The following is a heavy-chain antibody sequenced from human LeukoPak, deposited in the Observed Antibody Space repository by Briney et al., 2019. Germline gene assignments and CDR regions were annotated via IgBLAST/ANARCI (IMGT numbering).Heavy chain of an antibody. CDR2: ISVRSNYM. V-gene: IGHV3-21*01. Sequence: PGGSLRLSCLASGYIFSSYSINWVRQAPGKGLEWVSSISVRSNYMYYADSVRGRFRISREDARDSLYLQMNSLRAEDTAVYYCVRLRRNSDTSGFYYYYDFWGQGALVTVSS. J-gene: IGHJ4*02. D-gene: IGHD3-22*01. CDR1: GYIFSSYS. CDR3: VRLRRNSDTSGFYYYYDF.